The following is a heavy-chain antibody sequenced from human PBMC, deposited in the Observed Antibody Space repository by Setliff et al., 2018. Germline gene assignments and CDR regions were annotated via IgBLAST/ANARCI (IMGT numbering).Heavy chain of an antibody. V-gene: IGHV3-30*04. CDR2: IFHDGRDI. D-gene: IGHD3-10*01. Sequence: PGGSLRLSCAASGFAFDSYAMHWVRQAPGKGLEWVAIIFHDGRDIYYRDSVKGRFTISRDNSKSTLYLQMNSLRAEDTAIYYCAKDKDVRVDYFDYWGPGTLVTVSS. CDR3: AKDKDVRVDYFDY. J-gene: IGHJ4*02. CDR1: GFAFDSYA.